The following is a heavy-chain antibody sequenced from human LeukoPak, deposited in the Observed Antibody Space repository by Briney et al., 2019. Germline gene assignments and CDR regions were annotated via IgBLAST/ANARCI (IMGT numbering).Heavy chain of an antibody. D-gene: IGHD3-3*01. J-gene: IGHJ4*01. CDR1: GYSFTCYW. Sequence: GESLKISCXGSGYSFTCYWIGWVRQMPGKGLEWMGIIYPGDSDTRYSPSFQGQVTISADKSISTAYLQWSSLKASDTAMYYCARLGSYDFWSGYPSGFDYWGQEPWSPSPQ. CDR3: ARLGSYDFWSGYPSGFDY. CDR2: IYPGDSDT. V-gene: IGHV5-51*01.